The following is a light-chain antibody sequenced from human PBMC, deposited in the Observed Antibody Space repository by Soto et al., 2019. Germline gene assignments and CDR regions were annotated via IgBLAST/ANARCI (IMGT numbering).Light chain of an antibody. CDR3: SSYTSRSTFV. Sequence: QSALTQPASVSGSPGQSITISCTGTSSDVGGYNYVSWYQQRPGKAPEVLIYAVSDRPSVVSHRFAGSKSGNTASLTIYGLQAEDDADYYCSSYTSRSTFVFGTGTKLTVL. CDR2: AVS. J-gene: IGLJ1*01. V-gene: IGLV2-14*01. CDR1: SSDVGGYNY.